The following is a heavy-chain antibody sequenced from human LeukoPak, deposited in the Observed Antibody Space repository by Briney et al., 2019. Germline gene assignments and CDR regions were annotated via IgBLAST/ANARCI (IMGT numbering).Heavy chain of an antibody. V-gene: IGHV4-61*02. Sequence: SETLSLTCTVSGGSISSGSYYWSWIRQPAGKGLEWIGRIYTSGSTNYNPSLKSRVTISVDTSKNQFSLKLSSVTAADTAVYYCARDGGRVGATLSFDYWGQGTLVTVSS. D-gene: IGHD1-26*01. CDR1: GGSISSGSYY. CDR2: IYTSGST. J-gene: IGHJ4*02. CDR3: ARDGGRVGATLSFDY.